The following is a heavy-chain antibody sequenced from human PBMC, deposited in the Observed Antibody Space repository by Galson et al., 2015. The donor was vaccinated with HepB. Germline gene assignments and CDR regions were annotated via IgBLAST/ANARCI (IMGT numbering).Heavy chain of an antibody. CDR1: GFTFSSYS. J-gene: IGHJ6*02. Sequence: SLRLSCAASGFTFSSYSMNWVRQAPGKGLEWVSSISSSSSYIYYADSVKGRFTISRDNAKNSLYLQMNSLRAEDTAVYYCARDRDYGDHSYYYYGMDVWGQGTTVTVSS. V-gene: IGHV3-21*01. D-gene: IGHD4-17*01. CDR2: ISSSSSYI. CDR3: ARDRDYGDHSYYYYGMDV.